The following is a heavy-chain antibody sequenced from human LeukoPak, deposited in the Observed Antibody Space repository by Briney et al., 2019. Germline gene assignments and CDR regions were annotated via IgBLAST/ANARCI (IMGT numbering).Heavy chain of an antibody. CDR1: GFSFNAHG. Sequence: PGGSLRLSCAASGFSFNAHGLHWVRQAPGKGLEWVAVIPYDGSEQHYTDSVKGRFTISRDNSNNTLCLQVNSLRIEDTAVYYCAKVVLLSYHYYYGMDVWGQGTTVTVSS. J-gene: IGHJ6*02. CDR3: AKVVLLSYHYYYGMDV. CDR2: IPYDGSEQ. D-gene: IGHD2/OR15-2a*01. V-gene: IGHV3-30*18.